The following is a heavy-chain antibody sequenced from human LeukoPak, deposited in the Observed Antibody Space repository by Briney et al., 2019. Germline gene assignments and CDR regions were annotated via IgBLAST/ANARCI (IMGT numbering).Heavy chain of an antibody. J-gene: IGHJ4*02. CDR3: ARAVSDYYGSGNPSHY. Sequence: SETLSLTCSVSGGSISSNSYYWGWIRQPPGKGLEWIGSIYSSGNTYYNPSLKSRVTIFVDTSKNQFSLKLSSVTAADTAVYYCARAVSDYYGSGNPSHYWGQGTLVTVSS. V-gene: IGHV4-39*01. CDR1: GGSISSNSYY. D-gene: IGHD3-10*01. CDR2: IYSSGNT.